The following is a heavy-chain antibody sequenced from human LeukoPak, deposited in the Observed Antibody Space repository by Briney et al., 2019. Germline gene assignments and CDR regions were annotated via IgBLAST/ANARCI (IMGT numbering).Heavy chain of an antibody. V-gene: IGHV3-48*03. J-gene: IGHJ4*02. CDR1: GFSFSSYN. Sequence: PGGSLRLSCAASGFSFSSYNMNWVRQTPGKGLEWVSYISYSGSTIFYADSVKGRFTISRDNAKNSLYLQMNSLRAEDTAVYYCARVQVVIDYWGQGTLVTVSS. D-gene: IGHD2-15*01. CDR3: ARVQVVIDY. CDR2: ISYSGSTI.